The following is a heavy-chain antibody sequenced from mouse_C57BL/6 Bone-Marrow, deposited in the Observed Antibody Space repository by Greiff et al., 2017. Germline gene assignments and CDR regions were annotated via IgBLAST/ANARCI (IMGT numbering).Heavy chain of an antibody. CDR2: ISNGGGST. CDR1: GFTFSDYY. CDR3: ARLPLYCGDDGYAMDY. Sequence: EVMLVESGGGLVQPGGSLKLSCAASGFTFSDYYMYWVRQTPEQRLEWVAYISNGGGSTYYPDTVKGRFTISRDNATNTLYLQMSRLKSEDTAMYYCARLPLYCGDDGYAMDYWGQGTSVTVSS. J-gene: IGHJ4*01. V-gene: IGHV5-12*01. D-gene: IGHD2-2*01.